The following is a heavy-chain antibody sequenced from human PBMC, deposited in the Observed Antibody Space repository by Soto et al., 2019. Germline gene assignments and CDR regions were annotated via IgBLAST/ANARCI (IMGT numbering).Heavy chain of an antibody. CDR2: ISGDGGST. J-gene: IGHJ4*02. D-gene: IGHD2-15*01. V-gene: IGHV3-23*01. Sequence: GGSLRLSRAASGFSLSNYAMSWVRQAPGKGLQWVSVISGDGGSTYYADSVKGRLTISRDNSKNTLYLQMSSLRAEDTAVYYCAKAEEVGGNVNSYFDYWGQGTLVTVSS. CDR3: AKAEEVGGNVNSYFDY. CDR1: GFSLSNYA.